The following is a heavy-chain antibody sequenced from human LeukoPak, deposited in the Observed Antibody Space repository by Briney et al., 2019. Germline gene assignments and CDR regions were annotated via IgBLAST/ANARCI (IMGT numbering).Heavy chain of an antibody. V-gene: IGHV4-39*01. D-gene: IGHD3-3*01. CDR3: AVHYDFWSGYYTAY. Sequence: SETLSLTCTVSGGSISSSSYCWGWIRQPPGKGLEWIGSIYYSGSTYYNPSLKSRVTISVDTSKNQFSLKLSSVTAADTAVYYCAVHYDFWSGYYTAYWGQGTLVTVSS. CDR2: IYYSGST. J-gene: IGHJ4*02. CDR1: GGSISSSSYC.